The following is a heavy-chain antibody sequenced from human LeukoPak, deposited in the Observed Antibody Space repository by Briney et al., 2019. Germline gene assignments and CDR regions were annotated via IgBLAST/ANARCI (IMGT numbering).Heavy chain of an antibody. CDR3: ARVVRNYSYGFYYGMDV. CDR2: IYDSGST. D-gene: IGHD5-18*01. Sequence: SETLSLTCTVSGGSIRSSYYYWGWIRQPPGKGLEWIGSIYDSGSTYYNPSLKSRVTISVDKSKNQFSLKLSSVTAADTAVYYCARVVRNYSYGFYYGMDVWGQGTTVTVSS. CDR1: GGSIRSSYYY. V-gene: IGHV4-39*07. J-gene: IGHJ6*02.